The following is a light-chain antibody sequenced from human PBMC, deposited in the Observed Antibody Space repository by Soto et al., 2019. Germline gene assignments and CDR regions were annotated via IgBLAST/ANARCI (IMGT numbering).Light chain of an antibody. J-gene: IGKJ1*01. V-gene: IGKV3-11*01. Sequence: EIVLAQSPGTLSLSPGDTATLSCRASQSVGVSLAWYQQKPGQPPRLLVYDVSNRATGIPARFSGSGSETDFTLTISTLEPEDFAVYYCPQRSDWPPTWTFGQGNKVEI. CDR3: PQRSDWPPTWT. CDR2: DVS. CDR1: QSVGVS.